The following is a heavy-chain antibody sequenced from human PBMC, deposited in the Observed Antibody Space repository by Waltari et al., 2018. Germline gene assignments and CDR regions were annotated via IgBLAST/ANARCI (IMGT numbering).Heavy chain of an antibody. CDR2: IFPIFGTA. CDR3: ARGGSVVVAATWFDY. Sequence: QVQLVQSGAEVKKPGSSVKVSCKASGGTFSSYAISWVRQAPGQGLEWMGGIFPIFGTANYAQRFQGRSTITTDESTSTAYMELRSLRSEDTAVYYCARGGSVVVAATWFDYWGQGTLVTVSS. D-gene: IGHD2-15*01. CDR1: GGTFSSYA. J-gene: IGHJ4*02. V-gene: IGHV1-69*05.